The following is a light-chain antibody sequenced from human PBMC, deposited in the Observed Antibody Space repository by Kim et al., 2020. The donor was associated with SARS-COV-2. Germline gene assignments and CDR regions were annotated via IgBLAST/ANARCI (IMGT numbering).Light chain of an antibody. V-gene: IGKV3-11*01. CDR1: QLVRSY. CDR3: QRRSNWPIT. Sequence: LCPREKSPLSSPARQLVRSYFDCYHRTPGPTPRLLFYDASNRATGIPARFSGRGSGTDFTLTTCSLEPEDFAVYYCQRRSNWPITFGQGTRLEIK. CDR2: DAS. J-gene: IGKJ5*01.